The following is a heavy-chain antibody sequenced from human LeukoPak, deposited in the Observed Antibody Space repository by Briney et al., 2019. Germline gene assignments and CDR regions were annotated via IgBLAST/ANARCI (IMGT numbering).Heavy chain of an antibody. Sequence: SDPLSLTCTVSGGSISSSSYYWGWIRQPPGKGLEWIGSIYYSGSTYYNPSLKSRVTISVDPSKNQFSLKQSSVAAADTAVYYGAREEIDTAMVIDYWGQGTLVTVSS. CDR3: AREEIDTAMVIDY. CDR2: IYYSGST. V-gene: IGHV4-39*02. J-gene: IGHJ4*02. D-gene: IGHD5-18*01. CDR1: GGSISSSSYY.